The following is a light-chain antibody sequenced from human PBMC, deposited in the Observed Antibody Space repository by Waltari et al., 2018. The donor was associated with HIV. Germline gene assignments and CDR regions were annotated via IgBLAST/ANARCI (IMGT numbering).Light chain of an antibody. J-gene: IGLJ3*02. Sequence: QSVLTQPPSASGTPGQRVTFSCSGSSSNIGSNYVYWYQQFPGTAPKLLIYRNNQRPSGVPDRFSGSKSGTSASLAISWLRSEDEADYYCATWDDSLSGWVFGGGTKLTVL. CDR3: ATWDDSLSGWV. V-gene: IGLV1-47*01. CDR2: RNN. CDR1: SSNIGSNY.